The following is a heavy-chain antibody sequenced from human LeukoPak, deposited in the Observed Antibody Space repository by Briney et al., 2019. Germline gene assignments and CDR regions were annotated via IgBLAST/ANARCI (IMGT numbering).Heavy chain of an antibody. Sequence: GGSLRLSCAASGFTFSSYEMNWVRQAPGKGLEWVSYISSRGKTVYYADSVKGRFTISRDNAKNSLFLQMNSLRAEDTAVYYCAVPDGGVTFDIWGQGTMVTVSS. CDR2: ISSRGKTV. J-gene: IGHJ3*02. CDR1: GFTFSSYE. D-gene: IGHD2-8*02. V-gene: IGHV3-48*03. CDR3: AVPDGGVTFDI.